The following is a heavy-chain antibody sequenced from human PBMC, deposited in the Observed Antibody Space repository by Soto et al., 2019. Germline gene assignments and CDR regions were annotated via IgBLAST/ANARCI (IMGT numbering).Heavy chain of an antibody. D-gene: IGHD6-13*01. J-gene: IGHJ5*02. CDR3: ARPGIAAAEGWFDP. CDR1: GGSFSGYY. CDR2: INHSGST. Sequence: QVQLQQWGAGLSKPSETLSLTCAVYGGSFSGYYWSWIRQPPGKGLEWIGEINHSGSTNYNPSLKSRVTISVDTSKNQFSLKLSSVTAADTAVYYCARPGIAAAEGWFDPWGQGTLVTVSS. V-gene: IGHV4-34*01.